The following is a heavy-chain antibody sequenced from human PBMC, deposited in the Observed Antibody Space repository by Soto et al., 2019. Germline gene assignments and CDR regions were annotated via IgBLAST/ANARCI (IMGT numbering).Heavy chain of an antibody. V-gene: IGHV1-69*13. CDR3: ARGYSSGWQAYWYFDL. Sequence: GASVKVSCKASGGTFSSYAISWVRQAPGQGLEWMGGIIPIFGTANYAQKFQGRVTITADESTSTAYMELSSLRSEDTAVYYCARGYSSGWQAYWYFDLWGRGTLVTVSS. J-gene: IGHJ2*01. CDR1: GGTFSSYA. D-gene: IGHD6-19*01. CDR2: IIPIFGTA.